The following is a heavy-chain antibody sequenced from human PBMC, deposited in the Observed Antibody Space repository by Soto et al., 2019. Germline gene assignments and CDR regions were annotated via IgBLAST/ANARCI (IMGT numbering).Heavy chain of an antibody. Sequence: QVQLVQSAGEVKKPGASVKVSCKASGYTFIRYGITWVRQAPGQGLEWMGWISPYNDYTIYAQKLQGRVTMTTDTFTRTVYLDLRSLKSGETVVYYCARGGYYDNTWGKLSHYGLDVWGQGASVTVSS. CDR1: GYTFIRYG. D-gene: IGHD3-16*01. CDR2: ISPYNDYT. J-gene: IGHJ6*02. V-gene: IGHV1-18*01. CDR3: ARGGYYDNTWGKLSHYGLDV.